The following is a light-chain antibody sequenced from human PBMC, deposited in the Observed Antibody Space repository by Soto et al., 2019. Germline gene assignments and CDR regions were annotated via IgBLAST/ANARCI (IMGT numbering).Light chain of an antibody. Sequence: QSVLTQPPSASGSPGQSVTISCTETSSDVGGYNYVSWYQQHPGKAPKLMIYEVSKRPSGVPDRFSGSKSGNTASLTVSGLQAEDEADYFCSSYAGSNNFGVFGGGTKLTVL. J-gene: IGLJ3*02. CDR1: SSDVGGYNY. V-gene: IGLV2-8*01. CDR2: EVS. CDR3: SSYAGSNNFGV.